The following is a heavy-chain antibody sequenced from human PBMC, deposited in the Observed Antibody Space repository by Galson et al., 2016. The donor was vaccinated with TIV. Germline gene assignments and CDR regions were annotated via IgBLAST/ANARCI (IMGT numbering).Heavy chain of an antibody. CDR1: GYTFNNYE. J-gene: IGHJ5*02. CDR2: IKPNSGVT. D-gene: IGHD1-26*01. CDR3: ASVRDSQVGPCGMHGGFNGGWFDP. Sequence: SVKVSCKASGYTFNNYEINWVRQASGQGLEWVGWIKPNSGVTGFAQRFQDRVTMTTDKAISTAYMELRRLTTEDTAGDYCASVRDSQVGPCGMHGGFNGGWFDPWGQGTLVTVSS. V-gene: IGHV1-8*01.